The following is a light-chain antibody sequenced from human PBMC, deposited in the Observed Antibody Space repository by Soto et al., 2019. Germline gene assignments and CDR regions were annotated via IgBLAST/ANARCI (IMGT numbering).Light chain of an antibody. CDR3: QKYNSAPLT. CDR1: QSVSSSF. J-gene: IGKJ4*01. Sequence: EIVLTQAPGTLSLSPGERATLSCRASQSVSSSFLAWYQQKAGQAPRLLLYGASSRATGIPDRFSGSGSGTDFTLTISRLEPEDVGTYYCQKYNSAPLTFGGGNKVEIK. CDR2: GAS. V-gene: IGKV3-20*01.